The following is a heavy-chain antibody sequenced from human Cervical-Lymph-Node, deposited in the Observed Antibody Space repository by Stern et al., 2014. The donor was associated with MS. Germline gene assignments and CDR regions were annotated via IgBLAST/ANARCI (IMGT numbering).Heavy chain of an antibody. D-gene: IGHD6-19*01. Sequence: QVQLVQSGAEVKKPGASVKVSCKAPGYTFTSYYMHWVRQAPGQRLEWIGRINPSGGSTSYAQKFQGRVTMTRDTSTSTVYMELRSLRSEDTAVYYCAREVAGHRLGMMDVWGQGTTVTVSS. CDR3: AREVAGHRLGMMDV. CDR2: INPSGGST. CDR1: GYTFTSYY. J-gene: IGHJ6*02. V-gene: IGHV1-46*01.